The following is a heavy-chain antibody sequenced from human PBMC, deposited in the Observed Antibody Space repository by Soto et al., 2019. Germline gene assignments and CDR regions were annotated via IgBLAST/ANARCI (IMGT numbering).Heavy chain of an antibody. CDR2: ISNSGST. CDR3: ARSRRGSSPHFDN. CDR1: GGSISSGGYY. J-gene: IGHJ4*02. D-gene: IGHD6-6*01. V-gene: IGHV4-31*03. Sequence: SETLSLTCTVSGGSISSGGYYWSWIRQHPGKGLEWIGYISNSGSTYYNPSLKSRVTISVDTSKNQFSLKLSSVTAADTAVYYRARSRRGSSPHFDNWGQGTLVTVSS.